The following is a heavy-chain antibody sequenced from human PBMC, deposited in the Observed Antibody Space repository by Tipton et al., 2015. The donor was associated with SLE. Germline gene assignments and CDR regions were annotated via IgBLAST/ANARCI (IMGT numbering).Heavy chain of an antibody. Sequence: TLSLTCTVSGGSISSGGYYWSWIRQPPGKGLEWIGEITPSGSTNCNPSLKSRVTLSVDTSKSQFSLDLTSVTAADTAVYYCARRGLAYYYGSGRALDIWGQGTMVTVSS. CDR3: ARRGLAYYYGSGRALDI. D-gene: IGHD3-10*01. J-gene: IGHJ3*02. V-gene: IGHV4-39*07. CDR1: GGSISSGGYY. CDR2: ITPSGST.